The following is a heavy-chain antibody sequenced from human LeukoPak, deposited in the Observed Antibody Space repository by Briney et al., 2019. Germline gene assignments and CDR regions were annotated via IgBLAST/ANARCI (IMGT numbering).Heavy chain of an antibody. CDR3: ARDSDYGDPFDY. V-gene: IGHV4-59*01. D-gene: IGHD4-17*01. J-gene: IGHJ4*02. CDR2: IYYSGST. Sequence: SETLSLTCTVSGGSISSYSWNWIRQPPGKGLEWIGFIYYSGSTNYNPSLTGRVTISVDTPKNQFSLNLTSVTAADTAVYYCARDSDYGDPFDYWGQGTLVTVSS. CDR1: GGSISSYS.